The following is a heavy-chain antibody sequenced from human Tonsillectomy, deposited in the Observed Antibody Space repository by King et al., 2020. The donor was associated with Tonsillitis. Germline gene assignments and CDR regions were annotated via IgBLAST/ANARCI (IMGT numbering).Heavy chain of an antibody. J-gene: IGHJ4*02. CDR1: GFTFSSYA. D-gene: IGHD2-15*01. V-gene: IGHV3-30-3*01. CDR2: ISYDGSNK. Sequence: VQLVESGGGVVQPGRALRRSCAASGFTFSSYAMHWVRQAPGKGLEWVAVISYDGSNKYYADSVKGRFTISRDNSKNTLYLQMNSLRAEDTAVYYCARDRFRFCSGGSCYSRGLDYWGQGTLVTVSS. CDR3: ARDRFRFCSGGSCYSRGLDY.